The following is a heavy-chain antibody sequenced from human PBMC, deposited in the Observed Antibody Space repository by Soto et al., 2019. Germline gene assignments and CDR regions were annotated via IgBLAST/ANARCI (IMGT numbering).Heavy chain of an antibody. Sequence: GGSLRLSCAASGFTFSSYSMNWVRQAPGKGLEWVSSISSSSSYIYYADSVKGRFTISRDNAKNSLYLQMNSLRAEDTAVYYCARAGCSXTSCYSPVYYYYYGMDVWGQGTTVTVSS. J-gene: IGHJ6*02. CDR1: GFTFSSYS. D-gene: IGHD2-2*01. V-gene: IGHV3-21*01. CDR2: ISSSSSYI. CDR3: ARAGCSXTSCYSPVYYYYYGMDV.